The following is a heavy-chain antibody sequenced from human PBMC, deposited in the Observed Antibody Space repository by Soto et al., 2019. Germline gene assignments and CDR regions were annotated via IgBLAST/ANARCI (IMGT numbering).Heavy chain of an antibody. D-gene: IGHD2-2*01. V-gene: IGHV1-69*06. Sequence: QVQLVQSGAEVKKPGSSVKVSCKTSRVTFSSSVISWVRQAPGQGLEWMGGIIPIFGTANYAQQFQGRVTITADRSTTTAYMELSSLKSEDTAVYYCTRREFAKIPAQDNCYYWGEDVWGQGTMVTVSS. J-gene: IGHJ6*02. CDR1: RVTFSSSV. CDR2: IIPIFGTA. CDR3: TRREFAKIPAQDNCYYWGEDV.